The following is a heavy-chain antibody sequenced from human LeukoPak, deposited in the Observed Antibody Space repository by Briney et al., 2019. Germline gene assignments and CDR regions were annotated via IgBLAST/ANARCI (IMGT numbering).Heavy chain of an antibody. CDR2: FDPEDGET. CDR1: GYTLTELS. Sequence: ASVKVSCKVSGYTLTELSMHWVRQAPGKGLEWMGGFDPEDGETIYAQKFQGRVTMTEDTSTDTAYMELSSLRSEDTAVYYCATRLGYCSSTSCYGYWFDPWGQGTLVTVSS. CDR3: ATRLGYCSSTSCYGYWFDP. J-gene: IGHJ5*01. V-gene: IGHV1-24*01. D-gene: IGHD2-2*01.